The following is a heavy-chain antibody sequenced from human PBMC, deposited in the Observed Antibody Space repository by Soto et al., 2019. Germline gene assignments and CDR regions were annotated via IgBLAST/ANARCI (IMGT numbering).Heavy chain of an antibody. V-gene: IGHV1-69*17. Sequence: QVQLVQSGAEVKKPGSSVRVSCKAPGGTFSKYAVTWVRQAPGQGLEWMGGIAPAVDMADSAHKFQGRVTISADKTTSTVYMELRDLRSDDTAVYFCARALVVIPASALYSFDSWGQGTLVTVSS. CDR2: IAPAVDMA. CDR3: ARALVVIPASALYSFDS. J-gene: IGHJ4*02. D-gene: IGHD3-9*01. CDR1: GGTFSKYA.